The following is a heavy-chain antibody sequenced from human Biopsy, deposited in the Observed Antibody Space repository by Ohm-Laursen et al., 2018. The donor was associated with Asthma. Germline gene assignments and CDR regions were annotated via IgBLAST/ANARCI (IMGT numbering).Heavy chain of an antibody. Sequence: GTLSLTCTVSGGSISSYYWGWIRQPPGKGMEWIGSMYHSGSPYYHPSLKSRATISVDTSKNQLSRKMSSVTAADTAVYFCVRHQYSSSWSTFDYWGQGALVTVSS. J-gene: IGHJ4*02. CDR2: MYHSGSP. D-gene: IGHD3-22*01. V-gene: IGHV4-39*01. CDR1: GGSISSYY. CDR3: VRHQYSSSWSTFDY.